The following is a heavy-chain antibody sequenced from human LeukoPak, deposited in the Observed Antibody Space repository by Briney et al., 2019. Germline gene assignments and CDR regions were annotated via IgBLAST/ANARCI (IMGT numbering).Heavy chain of an antibody. V-gene: IGHV4-34*01. CDR1: GGSFSGYY. J-gene: IGHJ4*02. CDR3: AREPGRDYVWGSYRFNPYYFDY. CDR2: INHSGST. Sequence: PSETLSLTCAVYGGSFSGYYWSWIRQPPGKGLEWIGEINHSGSTNYNPSLKSRVTISVDTSKNQFSLKLSSVTAADTAVYYCAREPGRDYVWGSYRFNPYYFDYWGQGTPVTVSS. D-gene: IGHD3-16*02.